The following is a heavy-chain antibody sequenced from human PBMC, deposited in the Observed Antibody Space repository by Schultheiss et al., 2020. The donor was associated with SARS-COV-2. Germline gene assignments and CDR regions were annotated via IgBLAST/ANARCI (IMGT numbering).Heavy chain of an antibody. D-gene: IGHD6-6*01. Sequence: SQTLSLTCTVSGGSISSGGYYWSWIRQHPGKGLEWIGYIYYSGSTYYNPSLKSRVTMSVDTSKNQFSLKLSSVTAADTAVYYCARGVAARQGWFDPWGQGTLVTVSS. V-gene: IGHV4-31*03. CDR3: ARGVAARQGWFDP. CDR1: GGSISSGGYY. CDR2: IYYSGST. J-gene: IGHJ5*02.